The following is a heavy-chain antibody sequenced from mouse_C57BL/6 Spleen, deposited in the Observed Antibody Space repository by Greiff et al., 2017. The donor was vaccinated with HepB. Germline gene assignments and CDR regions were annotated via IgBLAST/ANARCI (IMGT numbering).Heavy chain of an antibody. Sequence: QVQLQQSGAELVKPGASVKLSCKASGYTFTSYWMHWVKQRPGQGLEWIGMIHPNSGSTNYNEKFKSKATLTVDKSSSTAYMQLSSLTSEDSAVYYCAREDYHYAMDYWGQGTSVTVSS. CDR2: IHPNSGST. J-gene: IGHJ4*01. CDR1: GYTFTSYW. CDR3: AREDYHYAMDY. V-gene: IGHV1-64*01. D-gene: IGHD2-4*01.